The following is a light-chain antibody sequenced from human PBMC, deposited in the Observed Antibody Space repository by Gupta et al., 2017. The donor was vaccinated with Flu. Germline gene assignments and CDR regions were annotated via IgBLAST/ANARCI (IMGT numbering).Light chain of an antibody. V-gene: IGLV1-51*02. CDR2: ENN. J-gene: IGLJ3*02. CDR1: SSNIGNNF. CDR3: GTWDSSLSACWV. Sequence: QSVLTQPPSVSAAPGQKVTISCSGSSSNIGNNFVSWYQQLPGTAPKLLIYENNKRPSGIPVRFSGSKSGTSATLGITGLQTGDEADYYCGTWDSSLSACWVFGGGTKLTVL.